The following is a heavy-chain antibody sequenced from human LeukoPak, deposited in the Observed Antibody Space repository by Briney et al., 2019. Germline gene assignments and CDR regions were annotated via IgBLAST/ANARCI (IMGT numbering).Heavy chain of an antibody. CDR3: ARGRKDIVVVQAAIFGY. CDR2: INHSGST. V-gene: IGHV4-34*01. CDR1: GGSFSSYY. D-gene: IGHD2-2*01. Sequence: SETQSLTCAVYGGSFSSYYWSWIRQPPGKGLEWIGEINHSGSTNYNPSLKSRVTISVDTSKDQFSLKLSSVTAADTAVYYCARGRKDIVVVQAAIFGYWGQGTLVTISS. J-gene: IGHJ4*02.